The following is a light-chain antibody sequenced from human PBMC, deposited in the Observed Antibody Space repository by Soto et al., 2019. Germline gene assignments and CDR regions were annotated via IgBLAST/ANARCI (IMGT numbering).Light chain of an antibody. J-gene: IGKJ1*01. V-gene: IGKV1-6*02. Sequence: AIQMTQSPSSLAGSVGDRLTITCRASQDIGNDLGWYQQKPGKAPKLLIYAASSLQSGVSSRFSGSGSGTEFTLTISSLQPEDFATYYCLQVFNFPLAFGQGTKVDIK. CDR2: AAS. CDR3: LQVFNFPLA. CDR1: QDIGND.